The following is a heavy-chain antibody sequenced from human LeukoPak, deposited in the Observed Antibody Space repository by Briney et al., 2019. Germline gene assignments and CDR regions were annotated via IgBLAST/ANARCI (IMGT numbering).Heavy chain of an antibody. J-gene: IGHJ5*02. CDR1: GGSISSYY. CDR2: IYTSGST. V-gene: IGHV4-4*07. CDR3: ARENSRRLPLNWFDP. Sequence: SETLSLTCTVSGGSISSYYWSWIRQPAGKGLEWIGRIYTSGSTNYNPSLKSRVTMSVDTSKNQFSLKLSTVTAADTAVYYCARENSRRLPLNWFDPWGQGTLVTVSS. D-gene: IGHD4-11*01.